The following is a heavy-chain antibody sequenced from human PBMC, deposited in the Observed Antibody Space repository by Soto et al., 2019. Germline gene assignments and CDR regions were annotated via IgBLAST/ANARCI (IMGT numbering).Heavy chain of an antibody. CDR1: GFTFISSA. J-gene: IGHJ5*02. V-gene: IGHV1-58*01. Sequence: QKQLVQSGPEVKKPGTSVKVSCKASGFTFISSAVQWVRQARGQRLEWIGWIVVGSGNTNYAQKFHERVTMTRDVPKITVYRELSILRPEDTAVYYWAVENPTSNRSDPWGQGPLVTASS. CDR2: IVVGSGNT. CDR3: AVENPTSNRSDP.